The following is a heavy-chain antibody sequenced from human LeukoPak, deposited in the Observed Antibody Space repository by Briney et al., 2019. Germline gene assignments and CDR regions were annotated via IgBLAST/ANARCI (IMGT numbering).Heavy chain of an antibody. J-gene: IGHJ4*02. D-gene: IGHD6-19*01. CDR1: GYTFTSNY. CDR2: ISPSGGST. CDR3: ARGYSSGWYSPNY. Sequence: ASVKVSCKASGYTFTSNYMHWVRQAPGQGPEWMGVISPSGGSTTYAQKFQGRVTLTRDMSTSTDYLELSSLRSEDTAVYYCARGYSSGWYSPNYWGQGTLVTVSS. V-gene: IGHV1-46*01.